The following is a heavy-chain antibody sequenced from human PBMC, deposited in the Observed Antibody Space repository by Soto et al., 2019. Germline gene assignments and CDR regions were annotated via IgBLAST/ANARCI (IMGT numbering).Heavy chain of an antibody. V-gene: IGHV1-69*01. D-gene: IGHD2-15*01. Sequence: QVQLVQSGAEVKKPGSSVKVSCKASGGTFSSYAISWVRQAPGQGLEWMGGIIPIFGTANYAQKFQGRVTITADESTSTAYMELSSLRSEDTAVYYCARDLRGYCSGGSCYSLDYRGQGTLVTVSS. CDR2: IIPIFGTA. CDR1: GGTFSSYA. CDR3: ARDLRGYCSGGSCYSLDY. J-gene: IGHJ4*02.